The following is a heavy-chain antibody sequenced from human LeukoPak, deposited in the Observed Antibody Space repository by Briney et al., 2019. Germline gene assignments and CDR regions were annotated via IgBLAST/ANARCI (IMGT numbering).Heavy chain of an antibody. CDR2: IGAYNGNT. CDR1: GYTFTSYG. D-gene: IGHD3-16*02. V-gene: IGHV1-18*01. Sequence: APVKVSCKASGYTFTSYGISWVRQAPGQGLEWMGWIGAYNGNTNYAQKLQGRVTMTTDTSTSTAYMELRSLRSDDTAVYYCARDRTITFGGVIVDDYWGQGTLVTVSS. CDR3: ARDRTITFGGVIVDDY. J-gene: IGHJ4*02.